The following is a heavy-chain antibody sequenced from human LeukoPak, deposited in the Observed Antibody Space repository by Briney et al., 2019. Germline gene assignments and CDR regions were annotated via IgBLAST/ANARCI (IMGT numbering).Heavy chain of an antibody. CDR1: GYTFTSYG. J-gene: IGHJ6*02. CDR2: ISAYNGNT. D-gene: IGHD4-17*01. Sequence: ASVKVSCKASGYTFTSYGISWVRQAPGQGLEWMGWISAYNGNTNYAQKLQGRVTMTTDTSTSTAYMELRSLRSDDTAVYYCARWGSTVTTYYYYGMDVWGQGTTVTVSS. V-gene: IGHV1-18*01. CDR3: ARWGSTVTTYYYYGMDV.